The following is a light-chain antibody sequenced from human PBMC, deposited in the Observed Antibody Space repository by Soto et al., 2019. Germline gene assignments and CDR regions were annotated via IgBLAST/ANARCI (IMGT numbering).Light chain of an antibody. CDR1: ESVNTNL. CDR2: GVS. J-gene: IGKJ2*01. Sequence: EVVLTQSPGTLSLSPGERATLSCRASESVNTNLLAWHQQKPGQAPRLLIYGVSTRATGIPDRFSGSGSGTDFTLTISRLEPEDVAVYYCQQYGGSPRYTFGQGTRLEIK. V-gene: IGKV3-20*01. CDR3: QQYGGSPRYT.